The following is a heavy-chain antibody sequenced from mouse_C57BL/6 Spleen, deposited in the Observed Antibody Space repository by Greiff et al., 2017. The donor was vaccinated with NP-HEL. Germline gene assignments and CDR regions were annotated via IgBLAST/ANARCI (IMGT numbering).Heavy chain of an antibody. CDR3: ARSPSLSPGFAY. J-gene: IGHJ3*01. V-gene: IGHV1-26*01. CDR2: INPNNGGT. Sequence: VQLQQSGPELVKPGASVKISCKASGYTFTDYYMNWVKQSHGKSLEWIGDINPNNGGTSYNQKFKGKATLTVDKSSSTAYMELRSLTSEDSAVYYCARSPSLSPGFAYWGQGTLVTVSA. CDR1: GYTFTDYY.